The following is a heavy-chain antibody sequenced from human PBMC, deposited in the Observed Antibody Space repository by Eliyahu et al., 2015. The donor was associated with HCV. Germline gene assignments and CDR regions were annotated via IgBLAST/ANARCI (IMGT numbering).Heavy chain of an antibody. J-gene: IGHJ6*02. D-gene: IGHD4-11*01. V-gene: IGHV4-34*01. CDR2: IQPSWSP. CDR3: ARGRTTGQGYYYYGMDV. Sequence: QVQLQQWGAGLLKPSETLSLTCAVYGGSFSGYYWSWIRQPPGKGLEWIGEIQPSWSPQYKPSLKSRVTISVDTSKNQFSLKLSSVTAADTAVYYCARGRTTGQGYYYYGMDVWGQGTTVTVSS. CDR1: GGSFSGYY.